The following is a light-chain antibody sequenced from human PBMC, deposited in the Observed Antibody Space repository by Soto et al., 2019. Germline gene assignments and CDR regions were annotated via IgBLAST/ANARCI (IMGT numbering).Light chain of an antibody. CDR1: QTLRGNF. Sequence: EIVLTQSPGTLSLSPGQRATLSCRASQTLRGNFLAWYQQKHGQAPSLLIYAASSRAAGIPDKFSGSGSGTDFTLTISRLEPEDFEVYYCQHYGDSPPYTFGQGTKLEIK. CDR3: QHYGDSPPYT. J-gene: IGKJ2*01. CDR2: AAS. V-gene: IGKV3-20*01.